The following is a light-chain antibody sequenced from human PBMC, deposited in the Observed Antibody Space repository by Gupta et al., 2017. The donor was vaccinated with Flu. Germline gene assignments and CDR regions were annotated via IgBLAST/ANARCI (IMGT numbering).Light chain of an antibody. J-gene: IGKJ2*01. Sequence: DIPMTQSPSSLSASVGDRVTITCRAGQSINNYLNWYQQRPGKAPKLLIYSASNLQSGVPSRFSGSGSGTDFTLTVSSLQPADFATYYCQQSYSTPYAFGQGTKLEIK. CDR2: SAS. CDR3: QQSYSTPYA. V-gene: IGKV1-39*01. CDR1: QSINNY.